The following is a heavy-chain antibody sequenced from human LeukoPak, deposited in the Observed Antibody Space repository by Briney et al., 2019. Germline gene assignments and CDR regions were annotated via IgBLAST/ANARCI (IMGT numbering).Heavy chain of an antibody. J-gene: IGHJ4*02. CDR1: GFAFNTYS. V-gene: IGHV3-21*01. CDR2: ISSSSSYI. CDR3: VRGSQWNPGIAAAGNFDY. D-gene: IGHD6-13*01. Sequence: AGGSLRLSCAASGFAFNTYSMNWVRQAPGKGLEWVSSISSSSSYIYYADSVKGRFTISRDNAKNSLYLQMNSLRAEDTAVYYCVRGSQWNPGIAAAGNFDYWGQGTLVTVSS.